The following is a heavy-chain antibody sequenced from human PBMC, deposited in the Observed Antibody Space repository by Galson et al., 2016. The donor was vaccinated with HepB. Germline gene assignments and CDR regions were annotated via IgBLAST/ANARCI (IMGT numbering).Heavy chain of an antibody. D-gene: IGHD1-1*01. CDR3: SPLPWKSGGADP. V-gene: IGHV3-74*01. CDR2: ITPDGTP. Sequence: SLRLSCAASGFAFSNYWMHWVRQAPGKGLVWVSRITPDGTPKYADSVTGRFTISRDNAKNTVYLQMNSLRAEDTAVYYCSPLPWKSGGADPWGQGTVVTVSS. J-gene: IGHJ5*02. CDR1: GFAFSNYW.